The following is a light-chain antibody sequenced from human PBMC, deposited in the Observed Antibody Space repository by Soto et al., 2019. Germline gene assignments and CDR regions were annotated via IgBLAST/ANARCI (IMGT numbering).Light chain of an antibody. CDR2: DVS. CDR3: CSFAGSVVL. Sequence: VLTQPRSVSGSPGQSVTISCTGTSSDVGAYNYVSWYQQHPGRAPKVIIYDVSKRPSGVPDRFSGSKSGNTASLTISGLQAEDDADYHCCSFAGSVVLFGGGTKLTVL. J-gene: IGLJ2*01. CDR1: SSDVGAYNY. V-gene: IGLV2-11*01.